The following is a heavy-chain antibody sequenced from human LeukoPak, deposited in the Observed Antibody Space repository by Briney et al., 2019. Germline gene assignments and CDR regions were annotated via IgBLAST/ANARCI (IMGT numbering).Heavy chain of an antibody. V-gene: IGHV2-70*11. CDR3: ARTTYCGGDWNYFDY. D-gene: IGHD2-21*01. J-gene: IGHJ4*02. CDR2: IDWDDDK. Sequence: SGPALVKPTQTLTLTCTFSGFSLSTSGMCVSWIRQPPGKALEWLARIDWDDDKYYSTSLKTRLTISKDTSKNQVVLTMTNMDPVDTATYYCARTTYCGGDWNYFDYWGQGTLVTVSS. CDR1: GFSLSTSGMC.